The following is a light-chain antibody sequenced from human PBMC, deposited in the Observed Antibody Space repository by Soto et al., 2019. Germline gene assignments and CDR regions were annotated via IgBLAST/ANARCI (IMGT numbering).Light chain of an antibody. CDR2: DAS. Sequence: EIVLTQSPATLTLSPGERATLSCRASQSVSSYLAWYQQKPGQAPRRLIYDASNRATGIPARFSGSGSGTYFTLTISSLEPEDFAVYYCQQRSIWPPYTFGQGTKLEIK. V-gene: IGKV3-11*01. CDR1: QSVSSY. CDR3: QQRSIWPPYT. J-gene: IGKJ2*01.